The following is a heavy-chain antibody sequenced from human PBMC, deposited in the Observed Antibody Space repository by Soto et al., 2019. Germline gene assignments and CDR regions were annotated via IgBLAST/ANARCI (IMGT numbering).Heavy chain of an antibody. CDR1: GGSISSGGYY. CDR2: IYYSGST. Sequence: QVQLQESGPGLVKPSQTLSLTCTVSGGSISSGGYYWSWIRQHPGKGLEWIGYIYYSGSTYYNPSRRSRVTISVDTAKNQFALKLSSVTAADTAVYYCARVRDYYDSSGDFDYWGQGTLVTVSS. J-gene: IGHJ4*02. V-gene: IGHV4-31*03. CDR3: ARVRDYYDSSGDFDY. D-gene: IGHD3-22*01.